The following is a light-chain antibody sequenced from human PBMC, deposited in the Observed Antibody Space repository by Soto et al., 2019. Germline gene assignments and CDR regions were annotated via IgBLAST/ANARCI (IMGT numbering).Light chain of an antibody. J-gene: IGKJ2*01. Sequence: DIQMTQSPSSLSASVGDRVTITCRASQSISSYLNWYQQKPGKAPKLLIYAASSLQRGVPARFSGSASGTDFTLTISSLQPEDFATYYCQQSYTQYTFGQGTKLEIK. CDR1: QSISSY. CDR2: AAS. V-gene: IGKV1-39*01. CDR3: QQSYTQYT.